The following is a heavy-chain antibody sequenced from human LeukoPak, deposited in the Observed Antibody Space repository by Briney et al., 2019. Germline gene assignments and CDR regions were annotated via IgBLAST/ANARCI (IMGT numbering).Heavy chain of an antibody. CDR3: ARGRVSSSTWYSTYYYYFYMDV. CDR2: IYHSGST. J-gene: IGHJ6*03. Sequence: RPSETLSLTCTVSGYSISSGYYWGWIRQPPGKGLEWIGSIYHSGSTYYNPSLKSRVTISVDTAKNHFSLRLSTVTAADTAVYFCARGRVSSSTWYSTYYYYFYMDVWGKGTTVTVS. V-gene: IGHV4-38-2*02. D-gene: IGHD6-13*01. CDR1: GYSISSGYY.